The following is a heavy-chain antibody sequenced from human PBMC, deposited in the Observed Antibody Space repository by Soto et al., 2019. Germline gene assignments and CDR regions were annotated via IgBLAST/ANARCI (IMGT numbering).Heavy chain of an antibody. CDR1: GGTFNTFT. CDR2: FVPVFRSA. J-gene: IGHJ5*02. V-gene: IGHV1-69*01. D-gene: IGHD3-9*01. Sequence: HVQLVQSGAEVKKPGSSVKVSCKASGGTFNTFTFVWVRQAPGHGLEWMGGFVPVFRSANIAQKLRGRLTITTDEYTSIAYMELIDLRSDDSAVYFCEREDDSTGHYSGFDTWGQGTLVIVSS. CDR3: EREDDSTGHYSGFDT.